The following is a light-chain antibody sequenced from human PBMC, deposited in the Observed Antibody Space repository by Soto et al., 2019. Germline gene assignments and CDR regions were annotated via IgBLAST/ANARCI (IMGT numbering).Light chain of an antibody. CDR3: QSYDNSLGDWV. CDR1: SSNIGAGYD. Sequence: QSALTQPPSVSGAPGQRVTISCTGSSSNIGAGYDVHWYQQLPGTAPKLLIFGNNNRPSGVPDRFIGSKSGTSASLAIPGLQAEDEADYYCQSYDNSLGDWVFGGGTKLTVL. CDR2: GNN. V-gene: IGLV1-40*01. J-gene: IGLJ3*02.